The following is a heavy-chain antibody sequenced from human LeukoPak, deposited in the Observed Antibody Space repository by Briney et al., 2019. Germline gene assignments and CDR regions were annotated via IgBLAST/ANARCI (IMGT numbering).Heavy chain of an antibody. CDR2: INSDGSST. CDR3: ASLDY. J-gene: IGHJ4*02. V-gene: IGHV3-74*01. Sequence: PGGSLRLSCAASGFTFSNSWVHWVRQAPGKGLVWVSSINSDGSSTSYADSVKGRFTISRDNAKNTLYLQMNTLRAEDTAVYYCASLDYWGQGTPVTASS. CDR1: GFTFSNSW.